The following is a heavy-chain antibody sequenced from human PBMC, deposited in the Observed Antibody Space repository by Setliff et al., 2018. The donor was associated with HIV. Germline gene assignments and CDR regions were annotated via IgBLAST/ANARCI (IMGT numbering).Heavy chain of an antibody. J-gene: IGHJ4*02. CDR1: GGSLSTSSFY. V-gene: IGHV4-39*02. CDR3: ARDRVPFRYTG. Sequence: PSETLSLTCTVSGGSLSTSSFYWGWIRQPPGKGLQWIGSIYFSGSTYYNPSLKSRVTISVDTSKNQFSLKLRSVTAADTAVYYCARDRVPFRYTGWGQGTLVTVSS. D-gene: IGHD5-12*01. CDR2: IYFSGST.